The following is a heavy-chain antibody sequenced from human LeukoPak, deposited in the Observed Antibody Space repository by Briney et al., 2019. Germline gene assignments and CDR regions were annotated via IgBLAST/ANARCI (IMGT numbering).Heavy chain of an antibody. Sequence: ASVKVSCKASGYTFTSYGISWVRQAPGQGLEWMGWISAYNGNTNYAQKLQGRVTMTTDTSTSTAYIELRSLRSDDTAVYYCARDGRMVAALDIWGQGTMVTVSS. CDR3: ARDGRMVAALDI. CDR2: ISAYNGNT. CDR1: GYTFTSYG. D-gene: IGHD2-15*01. V-gene: IGHV1-18*01. J-gene: IGHJ3*02.